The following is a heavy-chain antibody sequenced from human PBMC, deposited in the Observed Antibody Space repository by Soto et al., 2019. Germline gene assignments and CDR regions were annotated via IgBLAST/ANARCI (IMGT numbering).Heavy chain of an antibody. CDR2: INPSGGST. D-gene: IGHD3-22*01. J-gene: IGHJ4*02. CDR1: GYTFTSYY. Sequence: APVKVSCKASGYTFTSYYMHWVRQAPGQGLEWMGIINPSGGSTSYAQKFQGRVTMTRDTSTSTVYMELSSLRSEDTAVYYCARVPHYYDSSRYIDYWGQGTLVTVYS. V-gene: IGHV1-46*01. CDR3: ARVPHYYDSSRYIDY.